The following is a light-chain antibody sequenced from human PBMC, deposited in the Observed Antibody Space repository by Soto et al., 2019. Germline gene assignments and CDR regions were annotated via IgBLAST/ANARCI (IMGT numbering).Light chain of an antibody. CDR3: QQYNNWPPWT. Sequence: EIVLTQSPGTLSLSPGARATLSCRASQSVSSNYLAWYQQKPGQAPGLLIHGASSRATGIPDRFSGSGSGTEFTLTISSLQSEDFAVYYCQQYNNWPPWTFGQGTKVDIK. CDR1: QSVSSNY. J-gene: IGKJ1*01. V-gene: IGKV3-20*01. CDR2: GAS.